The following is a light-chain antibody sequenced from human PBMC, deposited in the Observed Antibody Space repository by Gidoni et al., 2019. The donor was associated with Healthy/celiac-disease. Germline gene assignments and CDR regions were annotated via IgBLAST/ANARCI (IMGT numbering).Light chain of an antibody. CDR3: CSYAGSSTDV. J-gene: IGLJ1*01. CDR1: SSDVGSSNL. V-gene: IGLV2-23*01. CDR2: EGS. Sequence: QSALTQPAPVSGSPGQSITISGTGTSSDVGSSNLVSWYQQHPGKAPKLMIYEGSKRPSGVSNRFSGSKSGNTAYLTISGLQAEDEADYYCCSYAGSSTDVFGTGTKVTVL.